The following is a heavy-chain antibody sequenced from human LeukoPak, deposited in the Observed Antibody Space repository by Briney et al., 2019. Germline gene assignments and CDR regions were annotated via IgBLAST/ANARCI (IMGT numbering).Heavy chain of an antibody. Sequence: ASVKVSCKVSGYTPTELSMNWVRQAPGKGLEWMGRFDPEDGETIYTQKFQGRVTMTEDTSTDTAYMELTSLRSEDTAVYCCATDFYRGLQFDYWGQGTLVIVSS. CDR3: ATDFYRGLQFDY. V-gene: IGHV1-24*01. J-gene: IGHJ4*02. D-gene: IGHD2/OR15-2a*01. CDR2: FDPEDGET. CDR1: GYTPTELS.